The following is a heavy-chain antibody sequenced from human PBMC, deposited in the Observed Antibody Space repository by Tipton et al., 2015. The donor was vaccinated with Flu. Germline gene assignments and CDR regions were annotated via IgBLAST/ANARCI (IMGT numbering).Heavy chain of an antibody. J-gene: IGHJ3*01. CDR2: INSDGSST. Sequence: SLRLSCAASGFTFSDYWMHWVRRAPGKGLVWVSRINSDGSSTNYADSVRGRFTISRDDAKNTVYLQMNNLRAEDTAVYYCATIPPGDAFHLWGQGKMVTVSS. V-gene: IGHV3-74*01. CDR3: ATIPPGDAFHL. CDR1: GFTFSDYW. D-gene: IGHD2-2*02.